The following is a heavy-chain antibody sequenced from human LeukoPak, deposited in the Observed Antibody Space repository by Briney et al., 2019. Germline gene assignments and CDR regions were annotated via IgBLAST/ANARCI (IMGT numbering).Heavy chain of an antibody. Sequence: SETLSLTCAVYGGSFSNYYLSWVRQPPGKGLEWIGEITHHGGTNYNPSLKSRVTISVDTSKNQFSLKLSSVTAADTAVYYCARFDSSNYDFDYWGQGTLVTVSS. CDR2: ITHHGGT. J-gene: IGHJ4*02. D-gene: IGHD3-22*01. CDR1: GGSFSNYY. V-gene: IGHV4-34*01. CDR3: ARFDSSNYDFDY.